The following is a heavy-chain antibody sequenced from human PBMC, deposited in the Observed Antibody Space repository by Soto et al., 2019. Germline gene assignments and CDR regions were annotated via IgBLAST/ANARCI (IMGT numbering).Heavy chain of an antibody. CDR1: GGSFSGYY. J-gene: IGHJ4*02. CDR3: AIVSYYGSGSYYTALDY. Sequence: PSETLSLTCAVYGGSFSGYYWSWIRQPPGKGLEWIGEINHSGSTNYNPSLKSRATISVDTSKNQFSLKLSSVTAADTAVYYCAIVSYYGSGSYYTALDYWGQGTLVTVSS. V-gene: IGHV4-34*01. D-gene: IGHD3-10*01. CDR2: INHSGST.